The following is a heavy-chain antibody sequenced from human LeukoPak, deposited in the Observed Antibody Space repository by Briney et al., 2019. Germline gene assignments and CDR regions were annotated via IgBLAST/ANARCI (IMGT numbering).Heavy chain of an antibody. J-gene: IGHJ2*01. V-gene: IGHV3-21*01. Sequence: GGSLRLSCAASGFTFSSYSMNWVRQAPGKGLEWVSSISSSSSCIYYADSVKGRFTISRDNAKNSLYLQMNSLRAEDTAVYYCARDLPYGDWYFDLWGRGTLVTVSS. D-gene: IGHD4-17*01. CDR2: ISSSSSCI. CDR3: ARDLPYGDWYFDL. CDR1: GFTFSSYS.